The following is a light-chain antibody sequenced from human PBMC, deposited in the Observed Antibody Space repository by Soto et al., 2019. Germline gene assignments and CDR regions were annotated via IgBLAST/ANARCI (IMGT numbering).Light chain of an antibody. J-gene: IGLJ3*02. Sequence: QSVLTQPPSASGSPGQSVTISCTGTNSDVGGYNYVSWYQQHPGTAPKLIIYEVTERPSGVPDRFSGSKSGNTASLTVSGLQAVDEADYYCCSYAGSTTLFGGGTKLTVL. CDR2: EVT. V-gene: IGLV2-8*01. CDR1: NSDVGGYNY. CDR3: CSYAGSTTL.